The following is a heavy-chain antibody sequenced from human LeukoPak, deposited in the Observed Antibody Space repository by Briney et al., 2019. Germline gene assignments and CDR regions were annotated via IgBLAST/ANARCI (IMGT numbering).Heavy chain of an antibody. D-gene: IGHD3-10*01. J-gene: IGHJ4*02. CDR1: GFTFSSYS. V-gene: IGHV3-48*04. Sequence: GGSLRLSCAASGFTFSSYSMNWVRQAPGKGLEWVSYISSSSSTIYYADSVKGRFTISRDNAKNSLYLQMNSLRAEDTAVYYCARAGGYYYGSGSYYNLRGHLFDYWGQGTLVTVSS. CDR3: ARAGGYYYGSGSYYNLRGHLFDY. CDR2: ISSSSSTI.